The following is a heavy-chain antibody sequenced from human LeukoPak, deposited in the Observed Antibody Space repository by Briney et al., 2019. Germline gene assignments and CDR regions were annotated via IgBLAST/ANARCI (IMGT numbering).Heavy chain of an antibody. CDR1: GGSISSYY. V-gene: IGHV4-59*01. CDR2: IYYSGST. J-gene: IGHJ3*02. CDR3: ARDGAYCSSTSCRAFDI. Sequence: SETLSLTCTVSGGSISSYYWSWIRQPPGKGLEWIGYIYYSGSTNYNPSLKSRVTISVDTSKNHFSLKLSSVTAADTAVYYCARDGAYCSSTSCRAFDIWGQGTMVTVSS. D-gene: IGHD2-2*01.